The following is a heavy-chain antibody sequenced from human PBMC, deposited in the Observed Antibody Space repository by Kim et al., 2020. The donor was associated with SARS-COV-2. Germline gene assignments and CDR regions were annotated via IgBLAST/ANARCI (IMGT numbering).Heavy chain of an antibody. CDR1: GFTFSSYA. CDR3: ASRAYYDILTDLAG. J-gene: IGHJ4*02. V-gene: IGHV3-30*04. CDR2: ISYDGSNK. Sequence: GGSLRLSCAASGFTFSSYAMHWVRQAPGKGLEWVAVISYDGSNKYYADSVKGRFTISRDNSKNTLYLQMNSLRAEDTAVYYCASRAYYDILTDLAGWGQGTLVTVSS. D-gene: IGHD3-9*01.